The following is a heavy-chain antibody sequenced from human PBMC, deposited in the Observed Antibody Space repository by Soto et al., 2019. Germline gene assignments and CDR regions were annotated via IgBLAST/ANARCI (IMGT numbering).Heavy chain of an antibody. J-gene: IGHJ3*02. CDR3: ARTSIFGVVLNAFDI. CDR1: GGSFSGGGYY. D-gene: IGHD3-3*01. CDR2: ISYSGST. Sequence: ASETLSLTCTVSGGSFSGGGYYWSWIRQHPGKGLEWMGYISYSGSTKYKPSLQSRITISVDTSKNQFSLRLTSVTAADTAIYFCARTSIFGVVLNAFDIWGPGTLVTVSS. V-gene: IGHV4-31*03.